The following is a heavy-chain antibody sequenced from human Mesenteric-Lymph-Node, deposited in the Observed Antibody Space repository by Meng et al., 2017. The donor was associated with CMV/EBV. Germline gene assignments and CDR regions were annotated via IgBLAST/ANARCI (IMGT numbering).Heavy chain of an antibody. Sequence: GESLKISCAASGFTFSSYAMSWVRQAPGKGLEWVSAISGSGGSTYYADSVKGRFTISRDNSKNTLYLQMNSLRAEDTAVYYCAKAGGYDFWSGYRHFDYWGQGTLVTVSS. CDR2: ISGSGGST. CDR1: GFTFSSYA. CDR3: AKAGGYDFWSGYRHFDY. J-gene: IGHJ4*02. V-gene: IGHV3-23*01. D-gene: IGHD3-3*01.